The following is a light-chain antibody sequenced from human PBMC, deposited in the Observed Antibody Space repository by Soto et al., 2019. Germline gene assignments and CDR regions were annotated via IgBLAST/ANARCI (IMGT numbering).Light chain of an antibody. Sequence: DIQLTQSPSFLSASVGDRVTITCRASQGISSYLAWYQRKPGKAPKLLIYAASTLQSGVPSRFSGSVSGTEFTLTISSLQPEDFATYYCQHLNNYPLTFGGGTKVEIK. CDR3: QHLNNYPLT. J-gene: IGKJ4*01. CDR1: QGISSY. CDR2: AAS. V-gene: IGKV1-9*01.